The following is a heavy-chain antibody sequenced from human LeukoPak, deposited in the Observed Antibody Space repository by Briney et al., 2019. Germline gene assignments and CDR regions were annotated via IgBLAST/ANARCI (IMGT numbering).Heavy chain of an antibody. Sequence: PGGSLRLSCAASGFGFEDCVMHWVRQVPGKGLEWVALIGGDSASTYYADSLKGRFTISRDNSYNSLYLQMDRLRIEDTALYYCVKDLIVGDYYSSDNYYLPDAFDIWGQGTMVTVSS. J-gene: IGHJ3*02. V-gene: IGHV3-43*02. CDR3: VKDLIVGDYYSSDNYYLPDAFDI. CDR2: IGGDSAST. CDR1: GFGFEDCV. D-gene: IGHD3-10*01.